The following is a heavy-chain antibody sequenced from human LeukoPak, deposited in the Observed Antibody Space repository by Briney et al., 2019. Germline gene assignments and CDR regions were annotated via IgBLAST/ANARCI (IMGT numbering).Heavy chain of an antibody. D-gene: IGHD4-23*01. CDR1: GCTFTCYY. Sequence: GASVKVSCKASGCTFTCYYMHWVRQAPGQGLEGMGWINPNSGSTHYAQKFQGRVTMTRETTISTAYMELSRLRSDDTAVYYCARPASEPRKRRLLRWYGAFHIWGQGTMVTVSS. V-gene: IGHV1-2*02. CDR3: ARPASEPRKRRLLRWYGAFHI. J-gene: IGHJ3*02. CDR2: INPNSGST.